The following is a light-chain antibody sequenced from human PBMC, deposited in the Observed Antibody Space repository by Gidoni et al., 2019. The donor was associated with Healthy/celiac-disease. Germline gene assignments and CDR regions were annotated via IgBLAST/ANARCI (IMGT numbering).Light chain of an antibody. V-gene: IGKV1-5*01. Sequence: DIRLTQYPSTLSAYVGDRVTLTCRASQGISSWLAWYQQKPGKAPKLLIYDASRWESGVPSRFSGSGAGTEFTLTISSLQPDDFATYYCQQYNSYPWTFGQGTKVEIK. J-gene: IGKJ1*01. CDR2: DAS. CDR3: QQYNSYPWT. CDR1: QGISSW.